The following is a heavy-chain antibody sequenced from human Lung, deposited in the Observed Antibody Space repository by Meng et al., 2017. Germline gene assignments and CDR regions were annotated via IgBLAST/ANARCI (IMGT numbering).Heavy chain of an antibody. CDR2: INHSGST. V-gene: IGHV4-34*01. J-gene: IGHJ4*02. CDR3: ARGPTTMAHDFDY. D-gene: IGHD4-11*01. Sequence: GQFKEWGAGLFKPSGTLSLTCVVSGGSFSDYYWSWIRQPPGKGLEWIGEINHSGSTNYNPSLESRATISVDTSQNNLSLKLSSVTAADSAVYYCARGPTTMAHDFDYWGQGTLVTVSS. CDR1: GGSFSDYY.